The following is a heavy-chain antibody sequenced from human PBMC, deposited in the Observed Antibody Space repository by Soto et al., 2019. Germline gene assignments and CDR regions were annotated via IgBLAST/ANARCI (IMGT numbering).Heavy chain of an antibody. CDR1: GGSISSYY. V-gene: IGHV4-59*01. Sequence: SETLSLTCTVSGGSISSYYWSWIRQPPGKGLEWIGYIYYSGSTNYNPSLKSRVTISVDTSKNQFSLKLSSVTAADTAVYYCARMAPAFIFDYWGQGTLVTVSS. D-gene: IGHD2-2*01. CDR2: IYYSGST. CDR3: ARMAPAFIFDY. J-gene: IGHJ4*02.